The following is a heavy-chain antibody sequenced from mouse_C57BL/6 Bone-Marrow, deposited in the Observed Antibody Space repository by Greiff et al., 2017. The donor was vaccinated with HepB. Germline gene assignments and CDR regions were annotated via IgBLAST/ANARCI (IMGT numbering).Heavy chain of an antibody. J-gene: IGHJ1*03. Sequence: EVKLVESGGGLVQSGRSLRLSCATSGFTFSDFYMEWVRQAPGKGLEWIAASRNKANDYTTEYSASVKGRFIVSRDTSQSILYLQMNALRAEDTAIYYCARDAPTRYWYFDVWGTGTTVTVSS. D-gene: IGHD2-10*01. CDR2: SRNKANDYTT. CDR1: GFTFSDFY. V-gene: IGHV7-1*01. CDR3: ARDAPTRYWYFDV.